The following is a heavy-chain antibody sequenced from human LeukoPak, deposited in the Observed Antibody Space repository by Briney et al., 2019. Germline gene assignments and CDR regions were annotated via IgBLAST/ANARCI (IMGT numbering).Heavy chain of an antibody. CDR1: GFTFSSYA. Sequence: GGSLRLSCAASGFTFSSYAMSWVRQAPGKGLEWVSAISGSGGSTYYADSVKGRFTISRDNSKNTLYLQMNSLRAEDTAVYYCAKDIAAVGRGYYFDYWGQGTLVTVSS. CDR3: AKDIAAVGRGYYFDY. J-gene: IGHJ4*02. D-gene: IGHD6-13*01. CDR2: ISGSGGST. V-gene: IGHV3-23*01.